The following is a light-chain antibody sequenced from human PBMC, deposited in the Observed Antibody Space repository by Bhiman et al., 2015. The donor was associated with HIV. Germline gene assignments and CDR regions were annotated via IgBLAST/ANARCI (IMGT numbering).Light chain of an antibody. V-gene: IGLV3-1*01. J-gene: IGLJ2*01. CDR3: QAWVSNTVL. CDR1: NLGDKY. Sequence: SYELTQPPSVSVSPGQTASITCSGDNLGDKYTSWYQGKPGQSPVLVIYQDTKRPSGIPERFSGSNSGNTATLTISGTQALDEADYYCQAWVSNTVLFGGGTKLTVL. CDR2: QDT.